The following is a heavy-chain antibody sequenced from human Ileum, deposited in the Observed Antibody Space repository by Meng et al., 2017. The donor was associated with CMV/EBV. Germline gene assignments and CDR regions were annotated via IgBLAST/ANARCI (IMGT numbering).Heavy chain of an antibody. D-gene: IGHD4-23*01. CDR1: GFTFSTYW. Sequence: GESLKISCAASGFTFSTYWMHWVRQAPGKGLVWVSRISSDGTDITYADSVRGRFTISRDNAKNTLYLQMNSLRADEDTAVYYCARNYGGPWGVDYWGQGTLVTVSS. V-gene: IGHV3-74*01. CDR2: ISSDGTDI. J-gene: IGHJ4*02. CDR3: ARNYGGPWGVDY.